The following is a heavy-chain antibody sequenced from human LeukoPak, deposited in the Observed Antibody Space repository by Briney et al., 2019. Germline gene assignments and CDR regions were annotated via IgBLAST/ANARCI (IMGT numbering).Heavy chain of an antibody. V-gene: IGHV1-2*02. CDR2: INPKSGGT. Sequence: ASVKVSCTVSGYTFTGYYMHWVRQAPGQGLEWMGWINPKSGGTNYAQKFQGRVTMTRDMSISTAYMELSRLRSDDTALYYCAGDTHGQHYRNGFDIWGQGTMVTVSS. CDR3: AGDTHGQHYRNGFDI. CDR1: GYTFTGYY. D-gene: IGHD2-8*01. J-gene: IGHJ3*02.